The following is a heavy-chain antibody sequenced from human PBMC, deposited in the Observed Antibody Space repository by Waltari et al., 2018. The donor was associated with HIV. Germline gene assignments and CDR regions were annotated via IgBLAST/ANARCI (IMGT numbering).Heavy chain of an antibody. CDR1: GGSFSGYY. V-gene: IGHV4-34*01. Sequence: QVQLQQWGAGLLKPSETLSLTCAVYGGSFSGYYWSWIRQPPGKGLEWIGEINHSGSTNNNPALKMRVTISVDTSKNQFSLKLSSVTAADTAVYYCASGPYCGGDCYPGLYYYYGMDVWGQGTTVTVSS. CDR2: INHSGST. CDR3: ASGPYCGGDCYPGLYYYYGMDV. J-gene: IGHJ6*02. D-gene: IGHD2-21*02.